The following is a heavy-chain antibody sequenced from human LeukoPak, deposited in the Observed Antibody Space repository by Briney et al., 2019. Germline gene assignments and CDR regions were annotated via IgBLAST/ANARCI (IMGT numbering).Heavy chain of an antibody. CDR1: GYTLTSYG. J-gene: IGHJ4*02. CDR3: AREGTYYDILTGYPLAGVRSYYFDY. Sequence: ASVKVSCKASGYTLTSYGISWVRQAPGQGLEWMGWISAYNGNTNYAQKLQGRVTMTTDTSTSTAYMELRSLRSDDTAVYYCAREGTYYDILTGYPLAGVRSYYFDYWGQGTLVTVSS. D-gene: IGHD3-9*01. CDR2: ISAYNGNT. V-gene: IGHV1-18*04.